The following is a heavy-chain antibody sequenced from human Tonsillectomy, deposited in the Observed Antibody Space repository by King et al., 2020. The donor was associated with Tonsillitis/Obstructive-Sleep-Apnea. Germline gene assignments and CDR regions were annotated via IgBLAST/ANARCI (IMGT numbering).Heavy chain of an antibody. D-gene: IGHD2-2*01. J-gene: IGHJ6*02. Sequence: VQLVESGGGVVQPGRSLRLSCTASGFTFGNYSMHWVRQAPGKGLEWVAFSSYDGSNKYYGDSVKGRFTISRDNSKNTLYLQMYSLRAEDSAVYYCAGGDCSSTSCIYYYYDMDVWGQGTTVTVSS. V-gene: IGHV3-30*03. CDR2: SSYDGSNK. CDR3: AGGDCSSTSCIYYYYDMDV. CDR1: GFTFGNYS.